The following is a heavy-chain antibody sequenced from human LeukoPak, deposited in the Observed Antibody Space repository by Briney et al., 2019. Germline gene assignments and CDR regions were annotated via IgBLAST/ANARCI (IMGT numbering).Heavy chain of an antibody. D-gene: IGHD1-26*01. V-gene: IGHV4-59*08. J-gene: IGHJ6*04. Sequence: PSETLSLTCTVSGGSSSDYLWSWIRQPPGKGLEWIGYIYFSGSTNYNPSLKSRVAISLHTSKTHFSLSLTSVTAADTAVYYCARRSVGAPVRFVWGKGTTVTVSS. CDR1: GGSSSDYL. CDR2: IYFSGST. CDR3: ARRSVGAPVRFV.